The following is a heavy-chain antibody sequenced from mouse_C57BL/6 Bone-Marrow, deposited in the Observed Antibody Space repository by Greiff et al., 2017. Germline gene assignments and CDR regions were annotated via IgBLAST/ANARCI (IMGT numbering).Heavy chain of an antibody. J-gene: IGHJ3*01. Sequence: EVQLQQSGPELVKPGASVKIPCKASGYTFTDYNMDWVKQSHGKSLEWIGDLTPNNGGTIYNQKFKGKATLTVDKSSSTAYMELRSLTSEDTAVYYCARGVYYYVPFAYWGQGTLVTVSA. CDR1: GYTFTDYN. CDR3: ARGVYYYVPFAY. CDR2: LTPNNGGT. V-gene: IGHV1-18*01. D-gene: IGHD1-1*01.